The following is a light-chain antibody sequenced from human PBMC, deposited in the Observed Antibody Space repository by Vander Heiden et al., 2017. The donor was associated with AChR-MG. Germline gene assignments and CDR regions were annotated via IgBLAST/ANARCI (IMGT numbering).Light chain of an antibody. J-gene: IGLJ1*01. CDR2: RND. CDR1: DSNIGSHF. V-gene: IGLV1-47*01. Sequence: QSVLAQPPSVSGTPGQRVTISCSGSDSNIGSHFVYWYQQLPGTAPRLLIVRNDQRPSGVPDRFFGSKSGTSASLAISGLRPEDEGDYDGSTWHDSLSAREGFGTGTKVTVL. CDR3: STWHDSLSAREG.